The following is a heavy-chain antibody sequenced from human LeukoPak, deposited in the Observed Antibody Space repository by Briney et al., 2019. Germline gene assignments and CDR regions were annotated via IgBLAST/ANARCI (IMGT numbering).Heavy chain of an antibody. J-gene: IGHJ4*02. CDR3: ARTSRRYCSSTSCYDLDY. D-gene: IGHD2-2*01. Sequence: GASVKVSCKASGGTFSSYAISWVRQAPGQGLEWMGGIIPIFGTANYAQKFQGRVTITADKSTSTAYMELSSLRSADTAVYYCARTSRRYCSSTSCYDLDYWGQGTLVTVSS. V-gene: IGHV1-69*06. CDR1: GGTFSSYA. CDR2: IIPIFGTA.